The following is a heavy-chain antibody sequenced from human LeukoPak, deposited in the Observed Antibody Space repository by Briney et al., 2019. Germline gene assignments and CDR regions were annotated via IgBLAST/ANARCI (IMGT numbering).Heavy chain of an antibody. Sequence: GGSVRLSCAASGFTFIHYAMNWVRQAPGKGLEWVSTISGSGGSTYYADSVKGRFTISRDNSKNTLYLQMNSLRAEDTAVYYCAKALYVRSIYFDYWGQGTLVTVSS. D-gene: IGHD3-16*01. CDR3: AKALYVRSIYFDY. V-gene: IGHV3-23*01. CDR1: GFTFIHYA. J-gene: IGHJ4*02. CDR2: ISGSGGST.